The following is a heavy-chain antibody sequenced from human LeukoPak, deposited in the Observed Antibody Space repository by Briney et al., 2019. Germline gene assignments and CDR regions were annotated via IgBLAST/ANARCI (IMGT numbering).Heavy chain of an antibody. CDR1: GYTFTGYY. J-gene: IGHJ6*03. Sequence: SVKVSCKASGYTFTGYYMHWVRQAPGQGLEWMGGIIPIFGTANYAQKFQGRVTITADKSTSTAYMELSSLRSEDTAVYYCARQICSSTSCYDYMDVWGKGTTVTVSS. D-gene: IGHD2-2*01. V-gene: IGHV1-69*06. CDR2: IIPIFGTA. CDR3: ARQICSSTSCYDYMDV.